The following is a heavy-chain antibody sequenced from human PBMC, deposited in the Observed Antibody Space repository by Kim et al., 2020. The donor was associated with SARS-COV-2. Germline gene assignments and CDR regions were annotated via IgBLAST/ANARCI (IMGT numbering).Heavy chain of an antibody. CDR1: GFTFRKVW. V-gene: IGHV3-15*01. D-gene: IGHD3-16*01. J-gene: IGHJ4*02. CDR2: IRSRTDGGPT. CDR3: TTDYERIGGLCDGETCYPASL. Sequence: GGSLRLSCAASGFTFRKVWLSWVRQAPGKGLEWVGRIRSRTDGGPTDYAAPVKDRFIISRDDSKNTLYLQMNGLKTEDTAVYPCTTDYERIGGLCDGETCYPASLWGQGTLVTVSS.